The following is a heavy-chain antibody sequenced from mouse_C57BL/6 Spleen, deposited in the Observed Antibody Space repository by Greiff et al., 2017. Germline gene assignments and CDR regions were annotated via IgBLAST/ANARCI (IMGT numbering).Heavy chain of an antibody. D-gene: IGHD1-1*02. V-gene: IGHV3-6*01. CDR1: GYSITSGYY. J-gene: IGHJ4*01. CDR3: ARGYGDYAMDD. CDR2: ISYDGSN. Sequence: LQESGPGLVKPSQSLSLTCSVTGYSITSGYYWNWIRQFPGNKLEWMGYISYDGSNNYNPSLKNRISITRDTSKNQFFLKLNSVTTEDTATYYCARGYGDYAMDDWGQGTSVTVSS.